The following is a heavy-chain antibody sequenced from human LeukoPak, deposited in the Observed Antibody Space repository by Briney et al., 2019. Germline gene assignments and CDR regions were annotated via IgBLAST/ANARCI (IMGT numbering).Heavy chain of an antibody. CDR3: AKDLGWELPAEAY. CDR1: GFTFEKYV. J-gene: IGHJ4*02. Sequence: GGSLRLSCVASGFTFEKYVMNWVRQAPGKELEWLATIYGSGVSISYADSVKGRFTISRDNSNNTLYLQMNSLRAEDTAMYFCAKDLGWELPAEAYWGQGILVTVSS. CDR2: IYGSGVSI. V-gene: IGHV3-23*01. D-gene: IGHD1-26*01.